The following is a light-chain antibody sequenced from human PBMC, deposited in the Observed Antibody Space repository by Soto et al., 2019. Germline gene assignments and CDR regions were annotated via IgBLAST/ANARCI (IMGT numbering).Light chain of an antibody. CDR2: EVS. CDR1: SSDVGGYNY. Sequence: QSALTQTASVSGSPGQSITISCTGTSSDVGGYNYVSWYQQHPGKAPKLIIYEVSNRPSGVSNRFSGSKSGDTASLTISGLHAEDEADYYCSSYTSSSTLYVFGTGTKVTVL. V-gene: IGLV2-14*01. J-gene: IGLJ1*01. CDR3: SSYTSSSTLYV.